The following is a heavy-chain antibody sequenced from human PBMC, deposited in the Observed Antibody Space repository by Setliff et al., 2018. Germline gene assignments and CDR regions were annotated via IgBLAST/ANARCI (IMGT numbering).Heavy chain of an antibody. CDR1: GASIRQTSYF. D-gene: IGHD3-3*01. V-gene: IGHV4-61*09. CDR2: IYITGNP. Sequence: PSETLSLTCAVSGASIRQTSYFWTWVRQPAGKGLEWIGHIYITGNPNVNPSLKSRVAMSLDNSGNQFSLNLQSVTAADTAVYYCTRLYYTSRALYFDIWGQGHLVTVSS. CDR3: TRLYYTSRALYFDI. J-gene: IGHJ4*02.